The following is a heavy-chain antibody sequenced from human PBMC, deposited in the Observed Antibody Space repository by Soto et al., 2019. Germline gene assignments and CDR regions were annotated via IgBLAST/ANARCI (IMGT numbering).Heavy chain of an antibody. CDR3: ARQEGATVLFYYGMDV. V-gene: IGHV5-51*01. D-gene: IGHD1-26*01. Sequence: GESLKISCKGSGYNFTNYWIGWVRQMPGKGLEWMGIIYPDDSDTRYSPSFQGQVTISVDKSISAAYLQWGSLKASDTAMYFCARQEGATVLFYYGMDVWGQGTTVTVSS. J-gene: IGHJ6*02. CDR2: IYPDDSDT. CDR1: GYNFTNYW.